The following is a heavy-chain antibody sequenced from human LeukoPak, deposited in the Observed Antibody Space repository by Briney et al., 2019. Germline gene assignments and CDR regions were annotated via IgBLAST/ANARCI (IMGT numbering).Heavy chain of an antibody. CDR1: GFSFSSYA. Sequence: PGGSLRLSCAASGFSFSSYAMSWVRQAPGKGLEGASSNTATGGATFYAASVKGRFTMSRDNSKNTLYLQLNSLRAEDTAVYFCAKDLGTSGWYIDYWGQGTLVTVSS. CDR2: NTATGGAT. D-gene: IGHD6-19*01. V-gene: IGHV3-23*01. CDR3: AKDLGTSGWYIDY. J-gene: IGHJ4*02.